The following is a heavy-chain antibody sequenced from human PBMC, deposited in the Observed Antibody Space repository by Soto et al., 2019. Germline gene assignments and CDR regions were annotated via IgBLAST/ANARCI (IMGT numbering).Heavy chain of an antibody. J-gene: IGHJ6*02. CDR3: ARDRGSGWPTGDGIDV. CDR2: IYYSGST. CDR1: GGSVSRGSYD. Sequence: QVQLQESGPGLVKPSETLSLTCTVSGGSVSRGSYDWSWIRQPPGKGLEWIGYIYYSGSTNYNPSLKSRVTISVDTSKNQFSLKLSSVTAADTAVYYCARDRGSGWPTGDGIDVWGQGTTVTVSS. V-gene: IGHV4-61*01. D-gene: IGHD6-19*01.